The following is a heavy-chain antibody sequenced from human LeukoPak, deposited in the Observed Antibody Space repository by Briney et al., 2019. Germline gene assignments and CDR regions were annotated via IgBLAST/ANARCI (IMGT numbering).Heavy chain of an antibody. CDR3: EKGRNGFDWLLPLDY. CDR1: GFTFSSYA. D-gene: IGHD3-9*01. V-gene: IGHV3-23*01. J-gene: IGHJ4*02. CDR2: ISGSGGST. Sequence: GGSLRLSCAASGFTFSSYAMSWVRQAPGKGLEWVSAISGSGGSTYYADSVKGRFTISRDNSKNTLYLQMNSLRAEDTAVYYCEKGRNGFDWLLPLDYWGQGTLVTVSS.